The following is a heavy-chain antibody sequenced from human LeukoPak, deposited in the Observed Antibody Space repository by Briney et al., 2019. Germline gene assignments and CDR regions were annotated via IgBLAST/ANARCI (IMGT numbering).Heavy chain of an antibody. V-gene: IGHV1-69*13. CDR2: IIPIFGTA. D-gene: IGHD5-18*01. CDR3: ARASGYSYGLYYFDY. CDR1: GGTFSSYA. J-gene: IGHJ4*02. Sequence: ASVKVSCKASGGTFSSYAISWVRQAPGQGLEWMGGIIPIFGTANYAQKFQGRVTITADESTSTAYMELSSLRSEDTAVYYCARASGYSYGLYYFDYWGQGTLVTVSS.